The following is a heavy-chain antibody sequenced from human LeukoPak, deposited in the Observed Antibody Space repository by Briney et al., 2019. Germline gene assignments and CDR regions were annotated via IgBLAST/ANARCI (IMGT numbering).Heavy chain of an antibody. V-gene: IGHV4-59*08. Sequence: SETPSLTCTVSGGSISSYYWSWIRQPPGKGLEWIGSIYHSGSTYYNPSLKSRVTISVDTSKNQFSLKLSSVTAADTAVYYCARTYYDILTGYYNHWGQGTLVTVSS. CDR3: ARTYYDILTGYYNH. CDR2: IYHSGST. J-gene: IGHJ5*02. CDR1: GGSISSYY. D-gene: IGHD3-9*01.